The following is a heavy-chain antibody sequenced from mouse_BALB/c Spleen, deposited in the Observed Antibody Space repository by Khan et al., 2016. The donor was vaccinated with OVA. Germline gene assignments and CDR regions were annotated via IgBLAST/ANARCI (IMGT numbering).Heavy chain of an antibody. CDR2: IDPSDTYT. Sequence: QGQRQQPGAELVKPGASVKLSCKASGYTFTSYWMHWMKQRPGQGLEWIGEIDPSDTYTNYNQNFKGKATLTVDKSSSTAYMQLSSLTSEDSAVYYCARSYYYGSSTWIAYWGQGTLVTVSA. CDR1: GYTFTSYW. D-gene: IGHD1-1*01. V-gene: IGHV1-69*02. CDR3: ARSYYYGSSTWIAY. J-gene: IGHJ3*01.